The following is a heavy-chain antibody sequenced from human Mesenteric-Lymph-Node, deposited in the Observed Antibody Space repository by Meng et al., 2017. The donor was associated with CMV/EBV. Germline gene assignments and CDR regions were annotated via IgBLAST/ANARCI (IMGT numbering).Heavy chain of an antibody. CDR3: ARDGDYYDSSGYNPFDY. D-gene: IGHD3-22*01. CDR2: IYYSGST. Sequence: QLQLQESGPGLVKPSETLSLTGTSSGCSISSSSYYWGWIRQPPGKGLEWIGSIYYSGSTYYNPSLKSRVTISVDTSKNQFSLKLSSVTAADTAVYYCARDGDYYDSSGYNPFDYWGQGTLVTVSS. J-gene: IGHJ4*02. CDR1: GCSISSSSYY. V-gene: IGHV4-39*07.